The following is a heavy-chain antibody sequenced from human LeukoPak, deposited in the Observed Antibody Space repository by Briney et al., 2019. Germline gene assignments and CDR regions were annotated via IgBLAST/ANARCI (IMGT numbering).Heavy chain of an antibody. CDR2: ISSSSSI. J-gene: IGHJ4*02. CDR1: GFTFSSYE. V-gene: IGHV3-48*03. CDR3: ARAYSSSSGRCFDS. Sequence: GGSLRLSCAASGFTFSSYEMNWGRQAPGKGLEWVSYISSSSSIYYGDSVKGRFNMSRENAKNSLYLQKKSLRTEDTAVYYFARAYSSSSGRCFDSWGQGTLVTVSS. D-gene: IGHD6-6*01.